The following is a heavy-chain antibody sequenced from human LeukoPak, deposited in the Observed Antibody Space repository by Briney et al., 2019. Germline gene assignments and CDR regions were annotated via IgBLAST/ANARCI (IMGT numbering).Heavy chain of an antibody. CDR3: ARGRFRWELEIRDFDY. CDR1: GYTFTSYD. J-gene: IGHJ4*02. Sequence: ASVKVSCKASGYTFTSYDINWVRQATGQGLEWMGWINPNSGNTGYAQKFQGRVTMTRDTSISTAYMELSSLRSEDTAVYYCARGRFRWELEIRDFDYWGQGTLVTVSS. CDR2: INPNSGNT. V-gene: IGHV1-8*01. D-gene: IGHD1-26*01.